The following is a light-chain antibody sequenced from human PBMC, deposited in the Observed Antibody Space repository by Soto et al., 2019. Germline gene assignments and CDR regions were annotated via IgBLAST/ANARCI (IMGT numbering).Light chain of an antibody. V-gene: IGLV2-23*02. CDR1: SSNVGSYKL. J-gene: IGLJ1*01. CDR2: EVN. Sequence: QSVLTQPASVSGSPGQSITISCTGTSSNVGSYKLVSWYQQHPGKAPKLMIFEVNKRPSGVSNRFSGSKSGNTASLTISGLTVEDEADYYCCSSGGSPTYVFGTGTKVTVL. CDR3: CSSGGSPTYV.